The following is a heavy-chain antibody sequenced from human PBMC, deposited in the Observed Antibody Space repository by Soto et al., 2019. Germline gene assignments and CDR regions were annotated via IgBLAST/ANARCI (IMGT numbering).Heavy chain of an antibody. V-gene: IGHV5-51*01. CDR3: ARDYYDSSGYNLYYYYGMDV. CDR2: IYPGDSDT. D-gene: IGHD3-22*01. CDR1: GYSFTSYW. Sequence: GESLKISCKGSGYSFTSYWIGWVRQMPGKGLEWMGIIYPGDSDTRYSPSFQGQVTISADKSISTAYLQWSNLKASDTAMYYCARDYYDSSGYNLYYYYGMDVWGQGTTVTVSS. J-gene: IGHJ6*02.